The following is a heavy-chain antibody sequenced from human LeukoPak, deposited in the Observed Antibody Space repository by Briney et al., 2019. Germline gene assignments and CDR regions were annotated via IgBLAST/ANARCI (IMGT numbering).Heavy chain of an antibody. J-gene: IGHJ4*02. CDR2: LYHSGST. D-gene: IGHD3-22*01. V-gene: IGHV4-38-2*01. CDR3: AGQHDSNGYYFY. Sequence: SETLSLTCAVTGNSISSGYYWGWIRQPPGKGLEWIGSLYHSGSTYYNPSLKSRVTISVDTSKNRFSLKLSSVTAADTAMYYCAGQHDSNGYYFYWGQGTLVTVSS. CDR1: GNSISSGYY.